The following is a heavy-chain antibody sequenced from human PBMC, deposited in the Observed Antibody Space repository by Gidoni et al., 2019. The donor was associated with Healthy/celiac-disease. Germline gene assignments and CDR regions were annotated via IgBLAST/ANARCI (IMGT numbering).Heavy chain of an antibody. CDR3: ARCRTYYYY. D-gene: IGHD1-26*01. CDR1: GGSRSSYG. CDR2: SYSNGKL. V-gene: IGHV4-4*08. Sequence: QVQLQESGPGLVKAAAHLSITCIVSGGSRSSYGRTWIRPPPGKGLEWIVYSYSNGKLDYHPSLKSRITLSIDLAMRQSSLTSNSFTAADSAVYYCARCRTYYYYWGHGTLVTVSS. J-gene: IGHJ4*01.